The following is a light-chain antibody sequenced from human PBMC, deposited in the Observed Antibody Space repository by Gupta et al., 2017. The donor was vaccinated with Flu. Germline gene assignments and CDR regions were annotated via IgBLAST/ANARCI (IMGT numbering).Light chain of an antibody. V-gene: IGLV2-23*01. CDR3: CSDAGSSTSWV. CDR1: RSDVGSYNL. Sequence: SALTQPASVSGSPGQSITISCTGTRSDVGSYNLVSWYQQHPGKAPKLMIYEDSKRPSGVPNRFSGSKSGNTASLTTTGLQAEEEADYYCCSDAGSSTSWVFGGGTKLTVL. CDR2: EDS. J-gene: IGLJ3*02.